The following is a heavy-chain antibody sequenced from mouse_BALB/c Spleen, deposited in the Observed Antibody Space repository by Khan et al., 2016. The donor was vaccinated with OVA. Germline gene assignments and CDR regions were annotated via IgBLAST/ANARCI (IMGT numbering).Heavy chain of an antibody. CDR3: ATSYFYGYYFDY. J-gene: IGHJ2*01. Sequence: DVHLVESGGGLVQPGGSRKLSCAASGFTFSSYGVHWVRQAPERGLEWVAYISGDSTTIYYADTVKGRFTISRDNPKNTLFLQMTSLMSEDTAKYYCATSYFYGYYFDYWGPGTTLTGSS. CDR2: ISGDSTTI. D-gene: IGHD1-1*01. V-gene: IGHV5-17*02. CDR1: GFTFSSYG.